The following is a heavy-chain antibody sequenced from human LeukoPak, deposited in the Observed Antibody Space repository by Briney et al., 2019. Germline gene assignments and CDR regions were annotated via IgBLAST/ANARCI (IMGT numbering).Heavy chain of an antibody. CDR2: MNPNSGNT. CDR3: GIAAAGSHYFDY. D-gene: IGHD6-13*01. V-gene: IGHV1-8*01. Sequence: ASVKVSCKAPGYTFTSYDINWVRQATGQGLEWMGWMNPNSGNTGYAQKFQGRVTMTRNTSISTAYMELSSLRSEDTAVYYCGIAAAGSHYFDYWGQGTLVTVSS. J-gene: IGHJ4*02. CDR1: GYTFTSYD.